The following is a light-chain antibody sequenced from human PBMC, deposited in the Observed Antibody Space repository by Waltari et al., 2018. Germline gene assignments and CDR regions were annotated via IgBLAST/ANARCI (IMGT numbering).Light chain of an antibody. V-gene: IGLV8-61*01. J-gene: IGLJ3*02. Sequence: QTVVTQEPSVSVSPGGTVTLTCALSSGSVSASSYPSWYQQTPGQAPRTLIYSTNTRLFGVPNRFSGSILGNKAALTIAGAQADDEADYYCVLYMDSGVWVFGGGTKLTVL. CDR1: SGSVSASSY. CDR3: VLYMDSGVWV. CDR2: STN.